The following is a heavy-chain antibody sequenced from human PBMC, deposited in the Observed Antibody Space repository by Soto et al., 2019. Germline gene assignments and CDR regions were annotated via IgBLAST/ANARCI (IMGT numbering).Heavy chain of an antibody. CDR1: GFTFRSYA. CDR2: ISYDENNR. D-gene: IGHD5-18*01. CDR3: ARAMDTAMASKDNWFDP. V-gene: IGHV3-30-3*01. Sequence: QVQLVESGGGVVQPGRSLRLSCAASGFTFRSYAMHWVRQAPGKGLEWVAVISYDENNRYYTDSVKGRFTISRDNSKNTLYLQVNSLRAEDTAVDYCARAMDTAMASKDNWFDPCGQGTMVTVSS. J-gene: IGHJ5*02.